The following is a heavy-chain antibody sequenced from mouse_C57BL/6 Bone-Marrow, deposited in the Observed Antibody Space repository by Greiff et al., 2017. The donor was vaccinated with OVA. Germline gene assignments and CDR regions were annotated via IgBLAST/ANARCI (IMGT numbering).Heavy chain of an antibody. D-gene: IGHD1-1*01. CDR1: GFTFNTYA. CDR3: VGVRPCYYYGSYWDFDV. Sequence: EVHLVESGGGLVQPKGSLKLSCAASGFTFNTYAMHWVRQAPGKGLEWVARIRSKSSNYATYYADSVKDSFTISRDDSQSMLYLQMNNLKTQDTAMSYCVGVRPCYYYGSYWDFDVWGTGTTVTVSS. J-gene: IGHJ1*03. CDR2: IRSKSSNYAT. V-gene: IGHV10-3*01.